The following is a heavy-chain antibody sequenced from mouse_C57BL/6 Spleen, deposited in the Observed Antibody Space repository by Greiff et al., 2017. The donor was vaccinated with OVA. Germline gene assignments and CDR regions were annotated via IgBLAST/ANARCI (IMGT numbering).Heavy chain of an antibody. CDR3: ARAYYYGSVYYFDY. Sequence: EVKVVESGPELVKPGASVKISCKASGYSFTGYYMHWVKQSHGNILDWIGYIYPYNGVSSYNQKFKGKATLTVDKSSSTAYMELRSLTSEDSAVYYCARAYYYGSVYYFDYWGQGTTLTVSS. CDR1: GYSFTGYY. D-gene: IGHD1-1*01. J-gene: IGHJ2*01. V-gene: IGHV1-31*01. CDR2: IYPYNGVS.